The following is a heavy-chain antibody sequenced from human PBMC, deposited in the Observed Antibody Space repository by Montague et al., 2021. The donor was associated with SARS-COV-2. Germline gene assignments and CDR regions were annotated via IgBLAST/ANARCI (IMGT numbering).Heavy chain of an antibody. V-gene: IGHV4-61*01. D-gene: IGHD3-22*01. CDR3: ARSPEPMIILIITSLNWYFDL. J-gene: IGHJ2*01. CDR1: GGSVSSGSYY. Sequence: SDTLSLTCIVSGGSVSSGSYYWSWIRQPPGKGLEWIGYIYYSGSTNYNPSLKSRVTISVDTSKNQFSLKMSSVTAADTAVYYCARSPEPMIILIITSLNWYFDLWGRGTLVTVSS. CDR2: IYYSGST.